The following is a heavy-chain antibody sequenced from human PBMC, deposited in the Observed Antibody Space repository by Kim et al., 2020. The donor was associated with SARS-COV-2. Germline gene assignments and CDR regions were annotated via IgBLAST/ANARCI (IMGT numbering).Heavy chain of an antibody. J-gene: IGHJ6*02. CDR2: TYYRSKWYN. Sequence: SQTLSLTCAISGDSVSSNSAAWNWIRQSPSRGLEWLGRTYYRSKWYNDYAVSVKSRITINPDTSKNQFSLQLNSVTPEDTAVYYCAREGTTGYSSGWYPPAYYGMDVWGQGTTVTVSS. V-gene: IGHV6-1*01. D-gene: IGHD6-19*01. CDR1: GDSVSSNSAA. CDR3: AREGTTGYSSGWYPPAYYGMDV.